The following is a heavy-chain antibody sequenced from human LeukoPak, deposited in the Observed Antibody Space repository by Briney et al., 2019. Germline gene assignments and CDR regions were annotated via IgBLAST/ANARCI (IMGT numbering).Heavy chain of an antibody. J-gene: IGHJ6*03. CDR1: GGSISSSYW. V-gene: IGHV4-4*02. CDR3: ARVGTGTTFGGDYYYYMDV. Sequence: SETLSLTCAVSGGSISSSYWWSWVRQPPGKGLEWIGEVYHSGNIYYNPFLKSRVTISVDTSKNQFSLKLSSVTAADTAVYYCARVGTGTTFGGDYYYYMDVWGKGTTVTVSS. CDR2: VYHSGNI. D-gene: IGHD1-1*01.